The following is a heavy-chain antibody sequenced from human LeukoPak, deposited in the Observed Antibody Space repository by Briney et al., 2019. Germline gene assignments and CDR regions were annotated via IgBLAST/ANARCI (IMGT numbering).Heavy chain of an antibody. CDR3: ARDWDWSFDY. CDR1: GFPFSSYS. Sequence: PGGSLRLSCAASGFPFSSYSMNCVRQAPGKGLEWVSYIRGGGSLIYYADSVKGRFSISSDNAKNSLYLQMSSLRAEDSAVYYCARDWDWSFDYWGQGTLVTVSS. J-gene: IGHJ4*02. D-gene: IGHD3/OR15-3a*01. CDR2: IRGGGSLI. V-gene: IGHV3-48*01.